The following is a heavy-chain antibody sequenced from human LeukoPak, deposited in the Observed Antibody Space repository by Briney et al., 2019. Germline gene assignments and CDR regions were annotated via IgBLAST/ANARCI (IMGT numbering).Heavy chain of an antibody. CDR1: GYTFTGYY. D-gene: IGHD5-12*01. CDR2: INPNSGGT. V-gene: IGHV1-2*02. Sequence: ASVKVSCKASGYTFTGYYLHWVRQAPGQGLEWVGWINPNSGGTDYAQKFQGRVTMTRDTSISTAYMELTSLRSDDTAVYYCARVDIVATGIFDYWGQGTLVTVSS. CDR3: ARVDIVATGIFDY. J-gene: IGHJ4*02.